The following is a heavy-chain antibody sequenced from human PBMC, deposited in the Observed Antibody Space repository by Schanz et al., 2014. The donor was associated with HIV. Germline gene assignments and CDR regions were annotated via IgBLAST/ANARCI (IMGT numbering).Heavy chain of an antibody. V-gene: IGHV3-23*04. Sequence: VQLVESGGGVVQPGRSLRLSCTTSGFIFSDHFMGWVRQVPGRGLEWVSAITGTGGSTYHADSVKGRFTISRDNSKNTLYLQMTTLRIDDTAVYYCAKMARSVAANTNFDYWGQGTLVTVSS. J-gene: IGHJ4*02. CDR2: ITGTGGST. CDR3: AKMARSVAANTNFDY. D-gene: IGHD6-19*01. CDR1: GFIFSDHF.